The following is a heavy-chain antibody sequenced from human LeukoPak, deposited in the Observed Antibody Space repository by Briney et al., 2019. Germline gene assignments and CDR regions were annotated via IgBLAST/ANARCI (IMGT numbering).Heavy chain of an antibody. CDR3: ARGQYYDSSGYPLVDV. D-gene: IGHD3-22*01. CDR2: IYYSGNT. J-gene: IGHJ4*02. Sequence: SETLSLTCTVSGGSISSSSYYWSWIRQPPGKGLEWIGHIYYSGNTNYNPSLKSRVTISVDTSKNQFSLKLSSVTAADTAVYYCARGQYYDSSGYPLVDVWGQGTLVTVSS. V-gene: IGHV4-61*01. CDR1: GGSISSSSYY.